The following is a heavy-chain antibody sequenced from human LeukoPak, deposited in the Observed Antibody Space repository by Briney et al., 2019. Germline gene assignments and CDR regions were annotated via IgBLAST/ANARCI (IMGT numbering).Heavy chain of an antibody. CDR1: GFTFSDYY. V-gene: IGHV3-11*01. CDR3: AKDLHDFWSGYYFDY. D-gene: IGHD3-3*01. Sequence: GGSLRLSCAASGFTFSDYYMSWIRQAPGKGLEWVSYISSSGSTIYYADSVKGRFTISRDNAKNSLYLQMNSLRAEDTAVYYCAKDLHDFWSGYYFDYWGQGTLVTVSS. J-gene: IGHJ4*02. CDR2: ISSSGSTI.